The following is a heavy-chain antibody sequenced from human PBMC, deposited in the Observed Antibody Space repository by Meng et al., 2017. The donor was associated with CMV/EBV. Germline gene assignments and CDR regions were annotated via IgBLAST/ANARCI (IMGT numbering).Heavy chain of an antibody. V-gene: IGHV3-30-3*01. Sequence: GGSLRLSCAASGFTFSSYAMHWVRQAPGKGLEWVAVISYDGSNKYYADSVKGRFTNSRDNSKNTLYLQMNSLRAEDTAVYYCARDGVYCSSTSCYIYGYYYYYGMDVWGQGTTVTVSS. CDR2: ISYDGSNK. J-gene: IGHJ6*02. CDR3: ARDGVYCSSTSCYIYGYYYYYGMDV. CDR1: GFTFSSYA. D-gene: IGHD2-2*02.